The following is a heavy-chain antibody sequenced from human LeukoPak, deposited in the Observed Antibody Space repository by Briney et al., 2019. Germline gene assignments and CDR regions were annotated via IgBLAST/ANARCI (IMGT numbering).Heavy chain of an antibody. CDR1: GFTFSNYW. CDR2: IKKDGSEK. J-gene: IGHJ4*02. D-gene: IGHD3-3*02. Sequence: GGSLRLSCAASGFTFSNYWMSWVRQAPGKGLEWVANIKKDGSEKNYVDSVKGRFSISRDNAKNSLYLQMNSLGAEDTAVYYCATLHFDFDSWGQGILVTVSS. CDR3: ATLHFDFDS. V-gene: IGHV3-7*01.